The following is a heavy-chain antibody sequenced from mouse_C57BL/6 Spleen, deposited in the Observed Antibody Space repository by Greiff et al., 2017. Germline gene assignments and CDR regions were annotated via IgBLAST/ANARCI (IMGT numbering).Heavy chain of an antibody. CDR3: ARGDYLDY. CDR1: GYAFSSSW. CDR2: IYPGDGDT. J-gene: IGHJ2*01. Sequence: QVQLKESGPELVKPGASVKISCKASGYAFSSSWMNWVKQRPGKGLEWIGRIYPGDGDTNYNGKFKGKATLTADKSSSTAYMQLSSLTSEDSAVYFCARGDYLDYWGQGTTLTVSS. D-gene: IGHD1-1*02. V-gene: IGHV1-82*01.